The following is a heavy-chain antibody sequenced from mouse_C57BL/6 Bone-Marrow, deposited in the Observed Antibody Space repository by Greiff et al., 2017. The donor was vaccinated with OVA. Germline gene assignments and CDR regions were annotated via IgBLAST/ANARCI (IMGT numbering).Heavy chain of an antibody. Sequence: EVKLMESGGGLVKPGGSLKLSCAASGFTFSDYGMHWVRQAPEKGLEWVAYISSGRSTIYYADKVKGRFTISRDNAKNTLFLQMTSLRSEDTAMYYCARDYGSSYDYAMDYWGQGTSVTVSS. V-gene: IGHV5-17*01. CDR2: ISSGRSTI. CDR3: ARDYGSSYDYAMDY. D-gene: IGHD1-1*01. J-gene: IGHJ4*01. CDR1: GFTFSDYG.